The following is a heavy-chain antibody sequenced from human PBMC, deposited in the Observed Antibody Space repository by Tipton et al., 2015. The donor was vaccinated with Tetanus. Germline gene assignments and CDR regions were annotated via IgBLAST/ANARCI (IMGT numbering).Heavy chain of an antibody. CDR2: MSSSGITK. D-gene: IGHD2-15*01. J-gene: IGHJ5*02. CDR1: GFTFSDYY. CDR3: VREDILLRIYAVLDL. Sequence: SLRLSCTASGFTFSDYYMSWIRQAPGKGLEWVSDMSSSGITKNYADSVRGRFTISRDNAKNTVYLQMNSLRAEDTAVYYCVREDILLRIYAVLDLWGQGTLVTVSS. V-gene: IGHV3-11*04.